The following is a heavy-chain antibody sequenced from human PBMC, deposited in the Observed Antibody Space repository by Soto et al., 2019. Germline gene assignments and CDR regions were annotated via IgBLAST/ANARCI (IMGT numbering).Heavy chain of an antibody. CDR3: ARDQRGYSGYDLNDAFDI. CDR1: GYTFTSYG. V-gene: IGHV1-69*13. CDR2: IIPIFGTA. D-gene: IGHD5-12*01. Sequence: SVKVSCKASGYTFTSYGISWVRQAPGQGLEWMGGIIPIFGTANYAQKFQGRVTITADESTSTAYMELSSLRSEDTAVYYCARDQRGYSGYDLNDAFDIWGQGTMVTVSS. J-gene: IGHJ3*02.